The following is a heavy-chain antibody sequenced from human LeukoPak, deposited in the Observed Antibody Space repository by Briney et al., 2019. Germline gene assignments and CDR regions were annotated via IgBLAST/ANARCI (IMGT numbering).Heavy chain of an antibody. D-gene: IGHD3-10*01. V-gene: IGHV4-34*01. CDR3: ARRIWFGELSGRSFDY. J-gene: IGHJ4*02. CDR2: INHSGST. Sequence: SETLSLTCAVYGGSFSSYYWSWIRQPPGKGLEWIGEINHSGSTNYNPSLKSRVIISVDTSKNQFSLKLSSVTAADTAVHYCARRIWFGELSGRSFDYWGLGTLVTVSS. CDR1: GGSFSSYY.